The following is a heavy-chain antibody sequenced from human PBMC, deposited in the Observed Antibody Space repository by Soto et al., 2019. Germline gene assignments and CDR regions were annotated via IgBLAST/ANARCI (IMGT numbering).Heavy chain of an antibody. CDR1: GGSVSDKAYY. J-gene: IGHJ4*02. Sequence: SETLSLTCSVSGGSVSDKAYYWSWIRQPPGKRLEWIGYVYYSGTTNYNPSLKSRVTISVDLSKDRFSLRLSSVTTADTALYYCARTTAVPNTLRSRYFFDYWGQGTLVTVSS. CDR2: VYYSGTT. CDR3: ARTTAVPNTLRSRYFFDY. D-gene: IGHD4-17*01. V-gene: IGHV4-61*08.